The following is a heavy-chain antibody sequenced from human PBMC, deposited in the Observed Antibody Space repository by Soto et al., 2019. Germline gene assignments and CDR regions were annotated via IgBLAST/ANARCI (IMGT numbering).Heavy chain of an antibody. D-gene: IGHD6-19*01. Sequence: RLSCAASGFTFDDYAMHWVRQGQGKGLEWVSGITWNSGSIDYADSVKGRFTISRDNAKNSLYLQMNSLRPEDTALYYCAKDIREYSSGWTYFDYWGHGTLVTVSS. CDR2: ITWNSGSI. CDR3: AKDIREYSSGWTYFDY. CDR1: GFTFDDYA. V-gene: IGHV3-9*01. J-gene: IGHJ4*01.